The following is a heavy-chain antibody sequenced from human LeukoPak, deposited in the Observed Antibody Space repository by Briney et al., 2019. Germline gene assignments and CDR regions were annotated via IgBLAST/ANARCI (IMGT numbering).Heavy chain of an antibody. D-gene: IGHD3-10*01. CDR3: PTLVDGSGSYYYFDAFDI. V-gene: IGHV1-24*01. CDR2: FDPEDGET. J-gene: IGHJ3*02. Sequence: GASVKVSCNVSGYTLTELSIHWVRQAPGKGLKWRGGFDPEDGETIYAQKFQGRVTMTQDTSTDTASMDLSSLRYEDTAVYYCPTLVDGSGSYYYFDAFDIWGQGKMVTVSS. CDR1: GYTLTELS.